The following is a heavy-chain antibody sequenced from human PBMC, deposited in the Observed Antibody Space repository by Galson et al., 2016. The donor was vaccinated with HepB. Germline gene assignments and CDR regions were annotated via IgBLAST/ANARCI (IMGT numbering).Heavy chain of an antibody. CDR1: EFTFSSYA. J-gene: IGHJ3*01. D-gene: IGHD1-26*01. V-gene: IGHV3-23*01. CDR3: ASPSGRFSVHTFDL. CDR2: ISGSGSNT. Sequence: SLRLSCAASEFTFSSYAMSWVRQAPGKGLEWVSGISGSGSNTYYADSVKGRFTVSRDNSKNTLYLQMDSLRAEDTAVYYCASPSGRFSVHTFDLWGQGPMVTVSS.